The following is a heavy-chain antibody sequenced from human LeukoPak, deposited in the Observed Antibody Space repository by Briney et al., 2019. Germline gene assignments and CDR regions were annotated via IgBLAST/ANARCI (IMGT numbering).Heavy chain of an antibody. D-gene: IGHD3-10*01. CDR1: GFTFKLYW. V-gene: IGHV3-74*01. Sequence: GGSLRLSCAASGFTFKLYWMHWVRQVPGKRPVWVSRINDDGSDTIYADSVRGRFTISRDDAKNTVYLQMNSLRAEDTAVYYCARADLMVRGVPIFYGMDVWGQGTTVTVSS. J-gene: IGHJ6*02. CDR3: ARADLMVRGVPIFYGMDV. CDR2: INDDGSDT.